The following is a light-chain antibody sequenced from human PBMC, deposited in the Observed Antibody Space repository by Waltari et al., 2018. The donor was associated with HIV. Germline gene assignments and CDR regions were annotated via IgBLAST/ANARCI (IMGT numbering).Light chain of an antibody. V-gene: IGLV3-25*03. CDR1: ALPKKY. CDR3: QSTDFDGTWV. J-gene: IGLJ3*02. CDR2: KDI. Sequence: SYDLTQTPSLSVSPGQPARINCSRGALPKKYSSWYRQKAGQAPVLLIYKDIERPSGIPGRISGSGSGTGITLTISGVQAEDEGDYFCQSTDFDGTWVFGGGTRLTVL.